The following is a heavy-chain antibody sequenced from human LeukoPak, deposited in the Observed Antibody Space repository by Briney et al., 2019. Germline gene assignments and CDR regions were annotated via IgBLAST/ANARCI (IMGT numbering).Heavy chain of an antibody. V-gene: IGHV3-53*01. CDR3: AREWFGEFYDY. J-gene: IGHJ4*02. CDR2: IYSGGST. D-gene: IGHD3-10*01. Sequence: GGSLRLSCAAFGFTVSNNYMSWVRQAPGKGLEWVSVIYSGGSTYYADSVKGRFTISRDNSKNTLYLQMNSLRAEDTAVYYCAREWFGEFYDYWGQGTLVTVSS. CDR1: GFTVSNNY.